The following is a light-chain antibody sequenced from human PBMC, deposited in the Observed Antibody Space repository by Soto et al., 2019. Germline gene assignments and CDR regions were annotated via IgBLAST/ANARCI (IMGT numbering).Light chain of an antibody. CDR2: DNN. CDR1: FSNIGSSS. CDR3: GTWDSSLSAGVV. Sequence: QSALTQPPSVSGTPGQRVTISCSGSFSNIGSSSVNWYQQFPGTAPKLLIYDNNKRPSGIPDRFSGFKSGTSATLGITGLQTGDEAIYYCGTWDSSLSAGVVFGGGTKLTVL. V-gene: IGLV1-51*01. J-gene: IGLJ2*01.